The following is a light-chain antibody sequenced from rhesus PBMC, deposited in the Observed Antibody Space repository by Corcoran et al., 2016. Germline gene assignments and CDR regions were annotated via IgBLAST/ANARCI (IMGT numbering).Light chain of an antibody. CDR1: SSDIGGYNY. J-gene: IGLJ1*01. CDR3: SSYASGSTYI. V-gene: IGLV2-32*02. CDR2: EVS. Sequence: QAALTQPRSVSGSPGQSVTISCPGTSSDIGGYNYVSWYQQHPGTAPKLMIYEVSSRPSGVSDRFSGSKSGNTASLTISGLQAEDEADYDCSSYASGSTYIFGVGTRLTVL.